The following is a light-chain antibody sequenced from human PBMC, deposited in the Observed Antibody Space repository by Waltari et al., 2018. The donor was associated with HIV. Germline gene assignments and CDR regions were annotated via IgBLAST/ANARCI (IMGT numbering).Light chain of an antibody. CDR2: QDS. CDR3: QAWDSSTAV. V-gene: IGLV3-1*01. Sequence: SYELTQPPSVSVSPGLTASITCSGDQLGDKYACWYQQKPGQYPVLVIYQDSKRPSGIPERFSGSNSGNTATLTISGTQAMDEADYYCQAWDSSTAVFGGGTKLTVL. J-gene: IGLJ2*01. CDR1: QLGDKY.